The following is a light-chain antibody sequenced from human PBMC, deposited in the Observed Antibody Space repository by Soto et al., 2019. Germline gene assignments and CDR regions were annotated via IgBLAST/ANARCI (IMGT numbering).Light chain of an antibody. V-gene: IGKV3-20*01. CDR2: GAS. CDR3: QQYDSSPPIT. J-gene: IGKJ2*01. Sequence: EIVLTQSPGTLSLSPGERATLSCRASQSVSGSYLAWYQQKPGQAPRLLIYGASSRATGIPARFSGSGSGTDFTLTISRLEPEDFAVYYFQQYDSSPPITFGQGTKLEIK. CDR1: QSVSGSY.